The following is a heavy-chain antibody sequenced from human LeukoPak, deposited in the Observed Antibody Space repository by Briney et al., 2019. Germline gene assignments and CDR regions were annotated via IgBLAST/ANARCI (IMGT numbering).Heavy chain of an antibody. J-gene: IGHJ4*02. D-gene: IGHD1-7*01. CDR1: GITFSTTW. CDR2: MNGDGSTT. Sequence: GGSLRLSCAASGITFSTTWMHWVRQAPGKGLVWASRMNGDGSTTNYADSVKGRCTISRDNAKNTLYLEMNSLSAEDTAVYYCATAGNYRFDYWGQGTLVTVSS. CDR3: ATAGNYRFDY. V-gene: IGHV3-74*01.